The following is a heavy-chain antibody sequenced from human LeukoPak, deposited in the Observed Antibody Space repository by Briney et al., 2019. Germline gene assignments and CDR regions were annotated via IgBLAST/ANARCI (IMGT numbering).Heavy chain of an antibody. V-gene: IGHV1-2*02. CDR1: GYTFTGYY. CDR3: ATTTKWELLYYFDY. Sequence: GASVKVSCKASGYTFTGYYMHWVRQAPGQGLEWMGWINPNSGGTNYAQKFQGRVTMTRDTSISTAYMELSRLRSDDTAAYYCATTTKWELLYYFDYWGQGTLVTVSS. J-gene: IGHJ4*02. CDR2: INPNSGGT. D-gene: IGHD1-26*01.